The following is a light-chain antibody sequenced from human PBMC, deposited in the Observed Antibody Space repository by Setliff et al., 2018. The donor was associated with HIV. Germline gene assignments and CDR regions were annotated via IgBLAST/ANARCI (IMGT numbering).Light chain of an antibody. Sequence: QSVLTQPASVTGSPGQSITISCTGTSSDIGRFNYVSWYRQFPGKGPTLVIFDVNQRPSGVSNRFSGSKSGNIASLIISGLQAEDEADYFCCSYSGRSTYVFGSGT. CDR2: DVN. CDR1: SSDIGRFNY. CDR3: CSYSGRSTYV. J-gene: IGLJ1*01. V-gene: IGLV2-14*03.